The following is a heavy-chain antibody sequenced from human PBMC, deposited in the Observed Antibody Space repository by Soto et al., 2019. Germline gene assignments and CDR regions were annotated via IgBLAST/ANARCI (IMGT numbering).Heavy chain of an antibody. Sequence: QVQLQQWGAGLLKPSETLSLTCAVYGGSFSGYYWSWIRQPPGKGLEWIGEINHSGSTNYNPSLKSRVTISVDTSKNQFSLKLSSVTAADTAVYYCARGGYGDYASWFDPWGQGTLVTVSS. CDR3: ARGGYGDYASWFDP. V-gene: IGHV4-34*01. J-gene: IGHJ5*02. CDR2: INHSGST. D-gene: IGHD4-17*01. CDR1: GGSFSGYY.